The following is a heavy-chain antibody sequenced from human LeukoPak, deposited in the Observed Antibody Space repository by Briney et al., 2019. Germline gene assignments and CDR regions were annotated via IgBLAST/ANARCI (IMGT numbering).Heavy chain of an antibody. J-gene: IGHJ5*02. CDR2: ISGSGGST. Sequence: GGSLRLSCAASGFTFSTYAMSWVRQAPGKGLEWVSAISGSGGSTYYADSVKGRFTISRDNSKNTLYLQMNSLRAEDTAVYYCAKDRARRCGGDCYPFDPWGQGTLVTVSS. D-gene: IGHD2-21*02. V-gene: IGHV3-23*01. CDR3: AKDRARRCGGDCYPFDP. CDR1: GFTFSTYA.